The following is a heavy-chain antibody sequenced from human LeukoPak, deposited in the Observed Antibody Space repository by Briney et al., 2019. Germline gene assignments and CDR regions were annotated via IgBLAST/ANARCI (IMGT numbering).Heavy chain of an antibody. D-gene: IGHD3-10*01. Sequence: GGSLRLSCAASGFTFSSYAMSWVRQAPGKGLEWVSVLYSGGSTYYTDSVKGRFTISRDNSKSTLYLQMNSLRAEDTAVYYCARGTYSYGSGDFDYWGQGTLVTVSS. V-gene: IGHV3-23*01. CDR1: GFTFSSYA. J-gene: IGHJ4*02. CDR3: ARGTYSYGSGDFDY. CDR2: LYSGGST.